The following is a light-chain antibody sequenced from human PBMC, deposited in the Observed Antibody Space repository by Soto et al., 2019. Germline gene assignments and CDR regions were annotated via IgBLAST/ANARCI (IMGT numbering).Light chain of an antibody. J-gene: IGLJ1*01. V-gene: IGLV2-8*01. CDR2: EVV. Sequence: QSVLTQPPSASGSPGQSVTISCTGTKNDVGFYDFVSWYQHHPGKAPRLIIYEVVQRPSGVPDRFSGSKSGNTASLTVSGLQAADEADYFCKSYAGSNTYVFGSGTKVNVL. CDR1: KNDVGFYDF. CDR3: KSYAGSNTYV.